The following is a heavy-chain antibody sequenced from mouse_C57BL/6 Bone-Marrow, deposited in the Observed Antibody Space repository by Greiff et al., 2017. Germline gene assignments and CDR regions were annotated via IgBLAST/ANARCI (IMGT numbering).Heavy chain of an antibody. V-gene: IGHV5-12*01. CDR2: ISNGGGST. J-gene: IGHJ4*01. CDR3: ARGWLLHAMDY. D-gene: IGHD2-3*01. Sequence: DVQVVESGGGLVQPGGSLKLSCAASGFTFSDYYMYWVRQTPEKRLEWVAYISNGGGSTYYPDTVKGRFTISRDNAKNTLYLQMSRLKSEDTAMYYCARGWLLHAMDYWGQGTSVTVSS. CDR1: GFTFSDYY.